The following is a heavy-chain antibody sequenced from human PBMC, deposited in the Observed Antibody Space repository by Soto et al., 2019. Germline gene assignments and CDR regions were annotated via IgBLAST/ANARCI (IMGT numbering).Heavy chain of an antibody. V-gene: IGHV1-69*08. Sequence: QVQLVQSGAAVKKPGSSVKVSCEASGGTFTSYIFTWVRQAPGQGLEWMGRSIPIQGTADYALKFQDRGTMTADKSTNTAYMEQRSLRPDDADVYYCAKSLVFGDHAYMVVWGKGTTVTISS. CDR2: SIPIQGTA. J-gene: IGHJ6*03. CDR1: GGTFTSYI. D-gene: IGHD3-16*01. CDR3: AKSLVFGDHAYMVV.